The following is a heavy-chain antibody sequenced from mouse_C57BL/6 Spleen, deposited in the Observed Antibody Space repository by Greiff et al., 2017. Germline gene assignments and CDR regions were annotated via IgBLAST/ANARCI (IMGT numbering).Heavy chain of an antibody. CDR2: IDPSDSYT. D-gene: IGHD1-2*01. V-gene: IGHV1-59*01. CDR1: GYTFTSYW. CDR3: ARAGPHGGYFDV. Sequence: QVQLQQPGAELVRPGTSVKLSCKASGYTFTSYWMHWVKQRPGQGLEWIGVIDPSDSYTNYNQKFKGKATLTVDTSSSTAYMQLSSLTSEDSAVYYCARAGPHGGYFDVWGTGTTVTVSA. J-gene: IGHJ1*03.